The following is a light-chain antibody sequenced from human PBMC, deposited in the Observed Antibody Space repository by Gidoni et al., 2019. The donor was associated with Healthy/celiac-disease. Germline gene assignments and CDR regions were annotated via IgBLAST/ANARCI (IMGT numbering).Light chain of an antibody. CDR2: GAS. Sequence: DIVMTQSPATLSVSPGERATLACRASQSVSSNLAWYQQNPGQAPRLLIYGASTSATGIPARFSGSGSGTEFTLTISSLQSEDFAVYYCQQYNNSPRTFGQGTQVEIK. V-gene: IGKV3-15*01. J-gene: IGKJ1*01. CDR1: QSVSSN. CDR3: QQYNNSPRT.